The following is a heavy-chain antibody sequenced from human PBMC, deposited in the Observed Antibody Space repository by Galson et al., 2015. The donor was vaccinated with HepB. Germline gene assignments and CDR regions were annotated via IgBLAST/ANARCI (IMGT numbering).Heavy chain of an antibody. Sequence: LRLSCAVSGFTFDDYAMHWVRQAPGKGLEWVSGITWNSGSIGYADSVKGRFTISGDNAKNSLYLQMNSLRAEDTALYYCAKDKGTYYGSGRVSGMDVWGQGTTVTVSS. CDR1: GFTFDDYA. CDR2: ITWNSGSI. V-gene: IGHV3-9*01. J-gene: IGHJ6*02. D-gene: IGHD3-10*01. CDR3: AKDKGTYYGSGRVSGMDV.